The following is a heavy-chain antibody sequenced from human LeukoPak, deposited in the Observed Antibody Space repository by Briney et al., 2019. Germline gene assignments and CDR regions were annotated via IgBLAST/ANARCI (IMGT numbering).Heavy chain of an antibody. CDR1: GYTFTSYD. V-gene: IGHV1-8*01. J-gene: IGHJ4*02. D-gene: IGHD6-6*01. CDR2: MNPISGNT. Sequence: ASLKVSCKTSGYTFTSYDINWVRQATGQGLEWMGWMNPISGNTGYAQNFQGRVTMTRNTSISTAYMELSSLRSEDTAVYYCARGDIAALALRLWGQGTLVTVSS. CDR3: ARGDIAALALRL.